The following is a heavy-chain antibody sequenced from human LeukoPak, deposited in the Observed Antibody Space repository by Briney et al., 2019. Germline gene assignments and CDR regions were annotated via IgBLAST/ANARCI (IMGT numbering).Heavy chain of an antibody. Sequence: KPSQTLSLTCTVSAGSISRGGYYWSWIHPHPGKGLQWFGYIYYSGSTYYNPSLKSRVTISVDTSKNQFSLKLRSVTAAETDVYYCARDYYDSSGYFDYWGQGTLVTVSS. CDR3: ARDYYDSSGYFDY. CDR2: IYYSGST. CDR1: AGSISRGGYY. J-gene: IGHJ4*02. V-gene: IGHV4-31*03. D-gene: IGHD3-22*01.